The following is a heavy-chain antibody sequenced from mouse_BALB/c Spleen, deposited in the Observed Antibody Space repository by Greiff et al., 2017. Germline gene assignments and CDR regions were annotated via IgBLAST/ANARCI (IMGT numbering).Heavy chain of an antibody. V-gene: IGHV1S33*01. Sequence: SGPELVKPGALVKISCKASGYTFTSYDINWVKQRPGQGLEWIGWIYPGDGSTKYNEKFKGKATLTADKSSSTAYMQLSSLTSENSAVYFCARGGPYYAMDYWGQGTSVTVSS. J-gene: IGHJ4*01. D-gene: IGHD2-3*01. CDR3: ARGGPYYAMDY. CDR2: IYPGDGST. CDR1: GYTFTSYD.